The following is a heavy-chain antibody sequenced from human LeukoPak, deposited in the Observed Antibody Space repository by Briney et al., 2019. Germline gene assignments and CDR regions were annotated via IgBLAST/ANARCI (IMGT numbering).Heavy chain of an antibody. CDR2: IYYSGST. D-gene: IGHD2-21*02. CDR1: GGSISSYY. J-gene: IGHJ2*01. CDR3: ARHWGEYCGGDCYSNPDWYFDL. Sequence: SETLSLTCTVSGGSISSYYWSWIRQPPGKGLEWIGYIYYSGSTNYNPSLKSRVTISVDTSKNQFSLKLSSVTAADTAVYYCARHWGEYCGGDCYSNPDWYFDLWGRGTLVTVSS. V-gene: IGHV4-59*08.